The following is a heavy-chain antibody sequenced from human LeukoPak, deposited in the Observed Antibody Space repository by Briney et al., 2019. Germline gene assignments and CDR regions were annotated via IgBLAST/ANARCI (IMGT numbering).Heavy chain of an antibody. CDR3: AREGTVTTVDY. D-gene: IGHD4-17*01. J-gene: IGHJ4*02. V-gene: IGHV3-7*01. CDR2: IKQDGSEK. CDR1: GFTFSSYW. Sequence: GGSLRLSCAASGFTFSSYWTSWVRQAPGKGLEWVANIKQDGSEKYYVDSVKGRFTISRDNAKNSLYLQMNGLRAEDTAVYYCAREGTVTTVDYWGQGTLVTVSS.